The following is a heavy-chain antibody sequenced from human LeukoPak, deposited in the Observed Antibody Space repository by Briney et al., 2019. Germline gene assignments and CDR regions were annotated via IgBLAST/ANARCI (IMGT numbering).Heavy chain of an antibody. CDR1: GHTSTTYD. J-gene: IGHJ4*02. CDR2: ISAYNGNT. Sequence: GASVKVSCKASGHTSTTYDIHWVRQAPGQGLEWMGWISAYNGNTNYAQKLQGRVTMTTDTSTSTAYMELRSLRSDDTAVYYCARHPNYYDSSGSFDYWGQGTLVTVSS. D-gene: IGHD3-22*01. CDR3: ARHPNYYDSSGSFDY. V-gene: IGHV1-18*01.